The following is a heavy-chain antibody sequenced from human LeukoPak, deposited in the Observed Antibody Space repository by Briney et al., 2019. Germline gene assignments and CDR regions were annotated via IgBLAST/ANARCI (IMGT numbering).Heavy chain of an antibody. CDR1: GYTFTSYG. J-gene: IGHJ6*02. Sequence: ASVKVSCKASGYTFTSYGISWVRQAPGQGLEWMGWISAYNGNTNYAQKLQGRVTMTTDTSTSTAYMELRSLRSDDTAVYYCARSYGDYEYYFYGMDVWGQGTTVTVSS. CDR3: ARSYGDYEYYFYGMDV. V-gene: IGHV1-18*01. D-gene: IGHD4-17*01. CDR2: ISAYNGNT.